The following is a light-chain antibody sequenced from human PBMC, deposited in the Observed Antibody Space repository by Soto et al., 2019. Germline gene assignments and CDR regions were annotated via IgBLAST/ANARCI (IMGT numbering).Light chain of an antibody. CDR3: QQYGSSHRT. Sequence: ELALTQSPGTLSLSLVERGTLCCRASQSVSSSYLAWYQQKPGQAPRILIYGASSRATGIPARLSGSGYGTDLTLTISRLEPEDVAVYYCQQYGSSHRTCGGGTQGDIK. V-gene: IGKV3-20*01. CDR2: GAS. CDR1: QSVSSSY. J-gene: IGKJ4*01.